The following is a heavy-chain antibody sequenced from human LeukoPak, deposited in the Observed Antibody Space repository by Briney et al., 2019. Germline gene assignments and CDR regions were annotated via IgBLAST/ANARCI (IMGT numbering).Heavy chain of an antibody. Sequence: ASVKVSCKASGYTFTGYYMHWVRQAPGQGLEWMGWINPNSGGTNYAQKFQGRVTMTRDTSISTAYMELSRLRSDDTAVYYCARWGGDILTGYSPFDYWGQGTRVTVSS. CDR2: INPNSGGT. CDR3: ARWGGDILTGYSPFDY. V-gene: IGHV1-2*02. D-gene: IGHD3-9*01. J-gene: IGHJ4*02. CDR1: GYTFTGYY.